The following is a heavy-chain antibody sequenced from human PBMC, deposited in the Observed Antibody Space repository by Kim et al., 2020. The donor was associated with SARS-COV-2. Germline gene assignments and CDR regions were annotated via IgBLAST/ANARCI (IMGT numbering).Heavy chain of an antibody. D-gene: IGHD2-21*02. Sequence: GGSLRLSCAVSGFTFADYAMHWVRQAPGKGLEWVSGISWNSGSIDYADSVKGRFTISRDNAKSSLYLQMNSLRGEDTALYYCARNMWADVVTAVDVWGKGTTVIVSS. CDR3: ARNMWADVVTAVDV. V-gene: IGHV3-9*01. CDR1: GFTFADYA. J-gene: IGHJ6*04. CDR2: ISWNSGSI.